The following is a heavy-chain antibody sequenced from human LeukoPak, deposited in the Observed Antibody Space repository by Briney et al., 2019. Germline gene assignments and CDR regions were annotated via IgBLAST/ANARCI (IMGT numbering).Heavy chain of an antibody. CDR1: GGSFSGYY. J-gene: IGHJ4*02. V-gene: IGHV4-34*01. CDR2: INHSGST. D-gene: IGHD3-10*01. Sequence: SETLSLTCAVYGGSFSGYYWSWIRQPPGKGLEWIGEINHSGSTNYNPSLKSRVTISVDTSKNQFSLKLSSVTAADTAVYYCARGRRFGGLGSYYNPPYFDYWGQGTLVTVSS. CDR3: ARGRRFGGLGSYYNPPYFDY.